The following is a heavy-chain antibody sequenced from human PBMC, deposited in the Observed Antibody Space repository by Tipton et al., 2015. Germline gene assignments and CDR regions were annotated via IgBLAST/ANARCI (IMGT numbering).Heavy chain of an antibody. D-gene: IGHD2-15*01. CDR2: ITHSGRT. Sequence: TLSLTCNVSGDSISNSHNFWSWIRQSPGKGLEWIGEITHSGRTNYNPSLKSRVTITLDTSKNQFSLNLSSVTAADTAVYYCARGSSLFDFWGQGTLVTVSS. J-gene: IGHJ4*02. V-gene: IGHV4-4*02. CDR1: GDSISNSHNF. CDR3: ARGSSLFDF.